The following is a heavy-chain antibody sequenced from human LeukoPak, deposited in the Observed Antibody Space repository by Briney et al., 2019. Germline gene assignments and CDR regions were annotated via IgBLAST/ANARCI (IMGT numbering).Heavy chain of an antibody. J-gene: IGHJ5*01. CDR2: NNRSSCSR. Sequence: ASVKVSCKSSVYSFTSYYMHWVRQATGQGLEWVGINNRSSCSRGYAQKFQGRVTMTRDTCTSAVYMELSSLRSEDTAVYYCAGGGEWDIVGVPDAQNWFDSWGWGTLVTVSA. CDR1: VYSFTSYY. V-gene: IGHV1-46*01. CDR3: AGGGEWDIVGVPDAQNWFDS. D-gene: IGHD2-2*01.